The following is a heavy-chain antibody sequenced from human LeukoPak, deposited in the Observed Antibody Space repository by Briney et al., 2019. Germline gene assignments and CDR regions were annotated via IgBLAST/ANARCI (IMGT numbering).Heavy chain of an antibody. CDR3: ARGDLDWLPLWFDP. D-gene: IGHD3-9*01. CDR2: ISAYNGNT. CDR1: GYTFTSYG. Sequence: ASVKVSCKASGYTFTSYGISWVRQAPGQGLEWMGWISAYNGNTNYAQKLQGRVTMTRNTSISTAYMELRSLMSEDTAMYYCARGDLDWLPLWFDPWGQGTLVTVSS. V-gene: IGHV1-18*01. J-gene: IGHJ5*02.